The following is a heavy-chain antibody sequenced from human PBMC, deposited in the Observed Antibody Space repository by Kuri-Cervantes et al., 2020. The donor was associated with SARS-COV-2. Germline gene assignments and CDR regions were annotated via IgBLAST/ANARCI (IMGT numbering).Heavy chain of an antibody. D-gene: IGHD3-22*01. Sequence: GSLRLSCTVSGSSISSSSYYWGWIRQPPGKGLEWIGSIYYSGSTYYNPSLKSRVTISVDTSKNQFSLKLSSVTAADTAVYYCASLGDSSGYYLHYYYYYMDVWGKGTTVTVSS. CDR1: GSSISSSSYY. V-gene: IGHV4-39*07. CDR3: ASLGDSSGYYLHYYYYYMDV. CDR2: IYYSGST. J-gene: IGHJ6*03.